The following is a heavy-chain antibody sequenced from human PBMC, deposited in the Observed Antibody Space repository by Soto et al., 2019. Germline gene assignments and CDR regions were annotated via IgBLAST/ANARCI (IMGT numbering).Heavy chain of an antibody. CDR2: ISYDGSNK. D-gene: IGHD6-13*01. CDR3: AKDILGQQLVRYYYGMDV. J-gene: IGHJ6*02. V-gene: IGHV3-30*18. CDR1: GFTFSSYG. Sequence: QVQLVESGGGVVQPGRSLRLSCAASGFTFSSYGMHWVRQAPGKGLEWVAVISYDGSNKYYADSVKGRFTISRDNSKNTLYLQMNSLRAEDTAVYYCAKDILGQQLVRYYYGMDVWGQGTMVTVSS.